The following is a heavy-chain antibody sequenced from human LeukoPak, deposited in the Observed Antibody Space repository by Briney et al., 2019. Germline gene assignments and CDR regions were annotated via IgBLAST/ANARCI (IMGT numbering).Heavy chain of an antibody. CDR3: ARDSGYDFWSGVISV. Sequence: GASVKVSCKASGGTFSSYAISWVRQAPGQGLEWMGRIIPILGIANYAQKFQGRVTITADKSTSTAYMELSSLRSEDTAVYYCARDSGYDFWSGVISVWGQGTTVTVSS. D-gene: IGHD3-3*01. CDR2: IIPILGIA. V-gene: IGHV1-69*04. J-gene: IGHJ6*02. CDR1: GGTFSSYA.